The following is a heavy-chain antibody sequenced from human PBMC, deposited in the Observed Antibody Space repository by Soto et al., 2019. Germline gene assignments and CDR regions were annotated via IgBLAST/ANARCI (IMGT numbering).Heavy chain of an antibody. CDR2: IWYDGSIK. Sequence: PGGSLRLSCVASGFAFSTYGIHWVRQAPGKGLEWVAVIWYDGSIKYYADSVKGRFTISRDNSKNTLYLQMNSLRAEDTAVYYCAKDLREWLRWPEVDYYYGMDVWGQGTTVTVSS. J-gene: IGHJ6*02. CDR3: AKDLREWLRWPEVDYYYGMDV. D-gene: IGHD5-12*01. V-gene: IGHV3-30*02. CDR1: GFAFSTYG.